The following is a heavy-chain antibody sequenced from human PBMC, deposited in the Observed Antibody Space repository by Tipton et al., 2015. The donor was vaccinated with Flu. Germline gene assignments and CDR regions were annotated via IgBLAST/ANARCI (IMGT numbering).Heavy chain of an antibody. Sequence: TLSLTCTVSGGSISSYYWGWIRQPPGKGLEWIGIIYYSGSTYYNPSLKSRVTLSVDTSKNQFSLKLSSVTAADTAVYYCARSAVAGILDGFDIWGQGTMVTVSS. CDR3: ARSAVAGILDGFDI. D-gene: IGHD6-19*01. J-gene: IGHJ3*02. V-gene: IGHV4-39*07. CDR1: GGSISSYY. CDR2: IYYSGST.